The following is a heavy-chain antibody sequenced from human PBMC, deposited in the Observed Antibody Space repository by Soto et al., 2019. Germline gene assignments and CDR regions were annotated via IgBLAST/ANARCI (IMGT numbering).Heavy chain of an antibody. J-gene: IGHJ5*02. Sequence: PSETLSLTCAVYGGSFSGYYWSWIRQPPGKGLEWIGEINHSGSTNYNPSLKSRVTISVDTSKNQFSLKLSSVTAADTAVYYCARYIAARRGNWFDPWGQGTLVTVSS. CDR1: GGSFSGYY. D-gene: IGHD6-6*01. V-gene: IGHV4-34*01. CDR3: ARYIAARRGNWFDP. CDR2: INHSGST.